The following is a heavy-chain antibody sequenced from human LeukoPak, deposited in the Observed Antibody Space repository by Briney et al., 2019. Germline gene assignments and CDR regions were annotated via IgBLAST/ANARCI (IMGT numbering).Heavy chain of an antibody. CDR2: IYTSGST. V-gene: IGHV4-61*02. J-gene: IGHJ5*02. CDR1: GGSISSGSYY. CDR3: ARETYWGVWFHP. D-gene: IGHD3-16*01. Sequence: SQTLSLTCAVSGGSISSGSYYWSWIRQPAGKGLEWIGRIYTSGSTNYNPSLKSLVTISVDTSKHQFSLKLSSVTAADTAVYYCARETYWGVWFHPWGQGTLVTVSS.